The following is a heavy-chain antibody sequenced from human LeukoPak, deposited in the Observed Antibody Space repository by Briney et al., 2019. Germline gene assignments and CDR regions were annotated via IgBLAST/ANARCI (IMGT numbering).Heavy chain of an antibody. V-gene: IGHV3-30*18. Sequence: GGSLRLSCAASGFTFSTYGMHWVRQAPGKGLEWVAIISYDGNDKDYADSVRGRFTISRDNSKNTLYLQMNSQRGEDTAVYYCAKSTAPAGYYLDYWGQGILVTVSS. CDR1: GFTFSTYG. D-gene: IGHD2-2*01. CDR2: ISYDGNDK. CDR3: AKSTAPAGYYLDY. J-gene: IGHJ4*02.